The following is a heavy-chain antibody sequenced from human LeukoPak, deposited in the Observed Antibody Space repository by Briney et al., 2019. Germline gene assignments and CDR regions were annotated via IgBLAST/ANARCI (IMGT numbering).Heavy chain of an antibody. CDR2: IYYSGST. V-gene: IGHV4-39*01. D-gene: IGHD3-16*01. J-gene: IGHJ3*02. CDR1: GGSISSYY. Sequence: SETLSLTCTVSGGSISSYYWGWIRQPPGKGLEWIGSIYYSGSTYYNPSLKSRVTISVDTSKNQFSLKLSSVTAADTAVYYCARQFMSTFDIWGQGTMVTVSS. CDR3: ARQFMSTFDI.